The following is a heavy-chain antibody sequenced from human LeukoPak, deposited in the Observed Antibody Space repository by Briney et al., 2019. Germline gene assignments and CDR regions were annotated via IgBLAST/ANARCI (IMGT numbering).Heavy chain of an antibody. J-gene: IGHJ4*02. CDR2: ISSSSSYI. D-gene: IGHD3-22*01. Sequence: PGGSLRLSCAASGFTFSSYSMNWVRQAPGKGLEWVSSISSSSSYIYYADSVKGRFTISRDNAKNSLYLQMNSLRAEDTAVYYCARGAGRYYDSSGSLWGQGTLVTVSS. V-gene: IGHV3-21*01. CDR1: GFTFSSYS. CDR3: ARGAGRYYDSSGSL.